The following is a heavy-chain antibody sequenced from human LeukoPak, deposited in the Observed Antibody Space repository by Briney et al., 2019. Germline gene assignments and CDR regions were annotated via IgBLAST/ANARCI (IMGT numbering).Heavy chain of an antibody. V-gene: IGHV1-69*13. CDR3: ARTPGIRWLRYYFDY. CDR1: GGTFSSYA. D-gene: IGHD5-12*01. J-gene: IGHJ4*02. CDR2: IIPIFGTA. Sequence: EASVKVSCKASGGTFSSYAISWVRQAPGQGLEWMGGIIPIFGTANYAQKFQGRVTITADESTSTAYMELSSLRSEDTAVYYCARTPGIRWLRYYFDYWGQGTLVTVSS.